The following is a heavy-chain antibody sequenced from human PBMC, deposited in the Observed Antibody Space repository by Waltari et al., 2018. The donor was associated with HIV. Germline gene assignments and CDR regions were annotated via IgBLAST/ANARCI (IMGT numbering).Heavy chain of an antibody. J-gene: IGHJ4*02. Sequence: QVQLVQSGAEVKKPGASVKVSCKASGYTFSGYYMHWVRQAPGQGLEWMGWINPSSGGTNSAQKFQGRVTMTRDTSISTAYMELSRLTSDDTAVYYCARDFREVWGSSLVVGSLDYWGQGTLVTVSS. CDR2: INPSSGGT. CDR3: ARDFREVWGSSLVVGSLDY. D-gene: IGHD2-15*01. CDR1: GYTFSGYY. V-gene: IGHV1-2*02.